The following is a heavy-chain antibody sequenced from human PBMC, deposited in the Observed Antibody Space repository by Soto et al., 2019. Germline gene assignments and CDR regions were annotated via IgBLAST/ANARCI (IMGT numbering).Heavy chain of an antibody. CDR3: ARMVLAVAGTGKHYYYYGMDV. V-gene: IGHV4-4*02. D-gene: IGHD6-19*01. Sequence: SETLSLTCAVSGGSISSSNWWSWVRQPPGKGLEWIGEIYHSGSTNYNPSLKSRVTISVDKSKNQFSLKLSSVTAADTAVYYCARMVLAVAGTGKHYYYYGMDVWGQGTTVTVS. J-gene: IGHJ6*02. CDR2: IYHSGST. CDR1: GGSISSSNW.